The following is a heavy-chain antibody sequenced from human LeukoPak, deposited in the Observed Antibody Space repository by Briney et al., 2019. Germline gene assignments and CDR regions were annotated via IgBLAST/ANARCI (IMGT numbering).Heavy chain of an antibody. V-gene: IGHV3-7*05. D-gene: IGHD3-3*01. CDR3: ARDLDSWSGFFDH. CDR2: TKQDGSEK. J-gene: IGHJ4*02. CDR1: GFTVSSNY. Sequence: PGGSLRLSCAASGFTVSSNYMSWVRQAPGKGLEWVANTKQDGSEKYYVDSVKGRFTISRDNAKNSLHLQMNSLRAEDTAVYYCARDLDSWSGFFDHWGQGTLVTVSS.